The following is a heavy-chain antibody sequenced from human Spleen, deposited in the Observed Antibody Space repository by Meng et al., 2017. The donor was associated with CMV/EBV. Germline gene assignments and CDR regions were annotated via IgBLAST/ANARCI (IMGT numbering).Heavy chain of an antibody. CDR3: ARGRGDNWYYYGMDV. V-gene: IGHV3-30-3*01. CDR1: GFIFSPYT. D-gene: IGHD1-1*01. J-gene: IGHJ6*02. Sequence: GESLKISCAASGFIFSPYTMHWVRQAPGKGLEWVAVISHDGNNKDYADSVRGRFTISRDNAKKSLYLQMNSLRAEDTAVYYCARGRGDNWYYYGMDVWGQGTTVTVSS. CDR2: ISHDGNNK.